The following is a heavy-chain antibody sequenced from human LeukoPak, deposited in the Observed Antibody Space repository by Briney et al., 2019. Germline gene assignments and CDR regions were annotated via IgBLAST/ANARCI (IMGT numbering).Heavy chain of an antibody. D-gene: IGHD3-10*01. V-gene: IGHV3-23*01. Sequence: GGSLRLSCAASGFTFSSYAMSWVRQAPGKGLEWVSAISGSGGSTYYADSVKGRFTISRDTSKSSPYLQMNSLRPEDTALYFCAKEHREKSSREYDFWGQGTLVTVSS. J-gene: IGHJ4*02. CDR1: GFTFSSYA. CDR3: AKEHREKSSREYDF. CDR2: ISGSGGST.